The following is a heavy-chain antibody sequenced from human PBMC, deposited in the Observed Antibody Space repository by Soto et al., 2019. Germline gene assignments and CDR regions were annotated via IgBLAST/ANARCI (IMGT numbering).Heavy chain of an antibody. J-gene: IGHJ6*02. CDR3: ARVWGSTNYNGMDV. CDR1: GFSFTTRGMR. Sequence: RPTLVNAKQSLGLTFSFCGFSFTTRGMRVNLIRQAPGKALEWLARIDWDDGKFYSTSLKTRLTISKDTSKNQVVLTMTNMDPVDTATYYCARVWGSTNYNGMDVWGQGTTVTVSS. D-gene: IGHD3-16*01. V-gene: IGHV2-70*04. CDR2: IDWDDGK.